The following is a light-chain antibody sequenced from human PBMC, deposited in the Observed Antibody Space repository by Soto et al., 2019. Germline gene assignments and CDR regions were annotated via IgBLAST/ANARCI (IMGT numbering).Light chain of an antibody. CDR2: WAS. CDR1: QSVLCISNNKNF. V-gene: IGKV4-1*01. Sequence: DIVMTQSPDSLAVSLGERGTINCKSSQSVLCISNNKNFLAWYQHKPGQPPKLLIYWASTRESGVPDRFSGSGSGTGFTLTISSLQAEDVAVYYCQKYYSTPPTFGGGTKVDIK. J-gene: IGKJ4*01. CDR3: QKYYSTPPT.